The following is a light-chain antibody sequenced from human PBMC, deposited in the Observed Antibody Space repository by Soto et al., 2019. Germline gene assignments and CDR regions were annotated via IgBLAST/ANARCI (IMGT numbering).Light chain of an antibody. V-gene: IGKV3-20*01. Sequence: EIVLTQSPGTLSLSPGERATLSCRASQSVSSSYLAWYQQKPGQAPRLLIYGASSRATGIPDRFSGSGSGTDFTLTISRLEPEDVAVYYCQQYYSTPPTFGGGTKVEIK. J-gene: IGKJ4*01. CDR1: QSVSSSY. CDR3: QQYYSTPPT. CDR2: GAS.